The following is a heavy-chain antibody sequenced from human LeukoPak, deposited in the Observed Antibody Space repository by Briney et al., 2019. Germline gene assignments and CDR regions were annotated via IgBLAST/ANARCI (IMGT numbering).Heavy chain of an antibody. D-gene: IGHD2-2*01. CDR3: ARLNCSSTSCYGDY. J-gene: IGHJ4*02. CDR1: GGSFSDYC. V-gene: IGHV4-34*01. Sequence: SETLSLTCAVYGGSFSDYCWSWIRQPPGKGLEWIGEINHSGSTNYNPSLKSRVTISVDTSKNQFSLKLSSVTAADTAVYYCARLNCSSTSCYGDYWGQGTLVTVSS. CDR2: INHSGST.